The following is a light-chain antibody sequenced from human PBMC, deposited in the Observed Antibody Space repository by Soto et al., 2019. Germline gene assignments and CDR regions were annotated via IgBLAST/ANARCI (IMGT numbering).Light chain of an antibody. Sequence: DIQMTQSPSSLSASVGDRVTITCQASHDISNYLNWYQQKPGKAPKLLIYDVSNLETGVPPRFSGTGSGTHFTFTISSLQPEDVATYYCQQYDKLPTFTFGPGTKVDLK. CDR1: HDISNY. CDR3: QQYDKLPTFT. V-gene: IGKV1-33*01. J-gene: IGKJ3*01. CDR2: DVS.